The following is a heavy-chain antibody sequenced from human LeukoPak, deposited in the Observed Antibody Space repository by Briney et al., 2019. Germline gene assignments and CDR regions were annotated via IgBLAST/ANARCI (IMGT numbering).Heavy chain of an antibody. CDR3: AKGPRDGAIFGVVILPYYYYGMDV. V-gene: IGHV3-23*01. J-gene: IGHJ6*02. D-gene: IGHD3-3*01. Sequence: GGSLRLSCAASGFTFSSYAMSWVRQAPGKGLEWVSAISGSGGSTYYADSVKGRFTISRDNSKNTLYLQMNSLRAEDTAVYYCAKGPRDGAIFGVVILPYYYYGMDVWGQGTTVTVSS. CDR2: ISGSGGST. CDR1: GFTFSSYA.